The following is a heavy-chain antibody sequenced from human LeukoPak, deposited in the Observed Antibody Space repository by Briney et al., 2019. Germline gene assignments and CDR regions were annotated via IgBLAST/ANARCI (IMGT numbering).Heavy chain of an antibody. Sequence: GASVKVSCKASGYTFTSYGISWVRQAPGQGLEWMGWISAYNGNTNYAQKLQGRVTMTTDTSTSTAYMELRSLRSDDTAVYYCARDYYDSSGYYCFGYWGQGTLVTVSS. CDR1: GYTFTSYG. CDR3: ARDYYDSSGYYCFGY. V-gene: IGHV1-18*01. CDR2: ISAYNGNT. J-gene: IGHJ4*02. D-gene: IGHD3-22*01.